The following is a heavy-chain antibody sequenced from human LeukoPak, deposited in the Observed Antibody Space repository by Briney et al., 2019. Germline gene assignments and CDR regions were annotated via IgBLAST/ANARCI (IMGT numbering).Heavy chain of an antibody. CDR1: GGTFSSYA. CDR3: AILSGYSSSWYKDYYYGMDV. CDR2: IIPILGIA. D-gene: IGHD6-13*01. J-gene: IGHJ6*02. V-gene: IGHV1-69*04. Sequence: GASVKVSCKASGGTFSSYAISWVRQAPGQGLEWMGRIIPILGIANYAQKFQGRVTITADKSTSTAYMELSSLRSEDTVVYYCAILSGYSSSWYKDYYYGMDVWGQGTTVTVSS.